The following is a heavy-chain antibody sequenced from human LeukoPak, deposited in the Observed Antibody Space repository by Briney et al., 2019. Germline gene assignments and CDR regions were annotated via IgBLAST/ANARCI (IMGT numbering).Heavy chain of an antibody. CDR2: IIPIFGTA. V-gene: IGHV1-69*06. CDR3: ARAVYCTNGVCYGPLDY. Sequence: GSSVKVSCKASGGTFSSYAISWVRQAPGQGLEWMGGIIPIFGTANYAQKFQGRVTITADKSTSTAYMELSSLRSEDTAVYYCARAVYCTNGVCYGPLDYWGQGTLVTVSS. J-gene: IGHJ4*02. D-gene: IGHD2-8*01. CDR1: GGTFSSYA.